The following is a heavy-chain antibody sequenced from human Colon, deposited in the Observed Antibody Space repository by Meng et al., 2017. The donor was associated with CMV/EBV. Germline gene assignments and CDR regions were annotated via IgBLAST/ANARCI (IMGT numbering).Heavy chain of an antibody. CDR3: ARDWSDVAKIIADN. CDR2: SSAQKGDT. Sequence: ASVYSLTNYGISWLRQAPGKGLEWLGWSSAQKGDTVYGKNFQGRVSMTTDSSTSTAYMELRSLTSDDTAVYFCARDWSDVAKIIADNWGQGTLVTVSS. J-gene: IGHJ4*02. V-gene: IGHV1-18*01. CDR1: VYSLTNYG. D-gene: IGHD5-24*01.